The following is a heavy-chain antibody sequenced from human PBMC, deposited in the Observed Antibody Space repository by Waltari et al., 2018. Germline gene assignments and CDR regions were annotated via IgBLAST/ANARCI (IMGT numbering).Heavy chain of an antibody. CDR2: IYYSGST. CDR3: ARAVAASINWFDP. CDR1: GGSFSSSSYY. J-gene: IGHJ5*02. D-gene: IGHD6-19*01. V-gene: IGHV4-39*01. Sequence: QLQLQVSGPGLVKPSETLSLTCPVSGGSFSSSSYYWGWIRRHPGKGLEWVGSIYYSGSTYDNPSLKSRVTISVDTSKNQFSLKLSSVTAADTAVYYCARAVAASINWFDPWGQGTLVTVSS.